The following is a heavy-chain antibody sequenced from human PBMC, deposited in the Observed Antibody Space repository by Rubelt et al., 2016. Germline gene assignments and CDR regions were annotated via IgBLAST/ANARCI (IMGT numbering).Heavy chain of an antibody. CDR3: TTAGYDDTNGYYYLEYFHY. CDR1: GFTFTNAW. CDR2: LKGRADGATT. J-gene: IGHJ1*01. D-gene: IGHD3-22*01. V-gene: IGHV3-15*01. Sequence: ELQLVESGGGLVEPGGSLRLSCAASGFTFTNAWMNWVRQTPGRGLEWVARLKGRADGATTDYAAPLQGRFTVSRDDSKNTLYLQMNRRGGEDTAVYYCTTAGYDDTNGYYYLEYFHYWGQGTLVTVSS.